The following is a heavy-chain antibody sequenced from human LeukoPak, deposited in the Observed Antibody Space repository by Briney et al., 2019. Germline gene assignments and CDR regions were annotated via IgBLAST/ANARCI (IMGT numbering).Heavy chain of an antibody. D-gene: IGHD3-10*01. J-gene: IGHJ3*02. Sequence: GASVKVSCKASGYTFTSYDISWVRQAPGQGLEWMGGIIPIFGTANYAQKFQGRVTITADESTSTAYMELSSLRSEDTAVYYCARALTGEWLSRAFDIWGQGTMVTVSS. V-gene: IGHV1-69*13. CDR2: IIPIFGTA. CDR3: ARALTGEWLSRAFDI. CDR1: GYTFTSYD.